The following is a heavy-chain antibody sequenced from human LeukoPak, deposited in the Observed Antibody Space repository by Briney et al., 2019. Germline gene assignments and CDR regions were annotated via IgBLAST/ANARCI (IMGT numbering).Heavy chain of an antibody. D-gene: IGHD6-13*01. J-gene: IGHJ6*02. CDR3: ARALGIAAAGHYYYYYGMDV. V-gene: IGHV4-59*10. CDR2: IYTSGST. CDR1: GGSFSGYY. Sequence: SETLSLTCAVYGGSFSGYYWSWIRQPPGKGLEWIGRIYTSGSTNYNPSLKSRVTMSVDTSKNQFSLKLSSVTAADTAVYYCARALGIAAAGHYYYYYGMDVWGQGTTVTVSS.